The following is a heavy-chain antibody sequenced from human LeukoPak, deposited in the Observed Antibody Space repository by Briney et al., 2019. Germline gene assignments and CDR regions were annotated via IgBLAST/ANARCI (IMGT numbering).Heavy chain of an antibody. V-gene: IGHV1-24*01. Sequence: ASVKVSCKVSGYTLTELSMHWVRQAPGKGLEWMGGFDPEDGETIYAQKFQGRVTMTEDTSTDTAYMELSSLRSEDTAVYYCATGPDPYYYGSGRYLSGMDVWGKGTTVTVSS. D-gene: IGHD3-10*01. CDR1: GYTLTELS. CDR2: FDPEDGET. J-gene: IGHJ6*04. CDR3: ATGPDPYYYGSGRYLSGMDV.